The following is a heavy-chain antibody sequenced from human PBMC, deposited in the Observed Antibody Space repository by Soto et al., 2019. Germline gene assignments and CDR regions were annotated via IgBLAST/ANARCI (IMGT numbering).Heavy chain of an antibody. V-gene: IGHV4-61*01. D-gene: IGHD3-22*01. CDR2: IYCSGST. J-gene: IGHJ3*02. Sequence: WETLSLTCTVSGGSVSSGSYHWSWIRQPPGKGLGWIGCIYCSGSTNYNPSLKSRVTISVDTSKNQFSLKLSSVTAADTAVYYCARATLGARYYYDSSGYHIRGAFDIWGQGTMVTVSS. CDR3: ARATLGARYYYDSSGYHIRGAFDI. CDR1: GGSVSSGSYH.